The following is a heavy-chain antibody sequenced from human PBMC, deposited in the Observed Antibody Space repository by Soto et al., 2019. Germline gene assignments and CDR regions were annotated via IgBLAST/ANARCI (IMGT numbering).Heavy chain of an antibody. CDR1: GFLFSSYT. Sequence: VQLVESGGRSVQPGGSLRLSCSASGFLFSSYTMNWVRQAPGKGLEWVAYISTSSSTIYYADRVKGRFTISRDNGRNSVHLQMNSLRDEDTAIYYCARMLRGMDVWGHGTAVTVS. V-gene: IGHV3-48*02. CDR3: ARMLRGMDV. CDR2: ISTSSSTI. D-gene: IGHD2-8*01. J-gene: IGHJ6*02.